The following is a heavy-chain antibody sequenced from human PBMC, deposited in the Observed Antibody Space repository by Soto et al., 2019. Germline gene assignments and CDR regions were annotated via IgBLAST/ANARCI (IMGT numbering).Heavy chain of an antibody. J-gene: IGHJ4*02. CDR3: ARGRWYFDY. D-gene: IGHD2-15*01. V-gene: IGHV5-10-1*01. Sequence: PGESLKISCKGSGYTFTNYWITWVRQMPGKGLEWMGRMDPSDSYINYNPSFEGHVTISLDKSINTAYLQWYSLKASDTAMYYCARGRWYFDYWGQGVRVTVSS. CDR1: GYTFTNYW. CDR2: MDPSDSYI.